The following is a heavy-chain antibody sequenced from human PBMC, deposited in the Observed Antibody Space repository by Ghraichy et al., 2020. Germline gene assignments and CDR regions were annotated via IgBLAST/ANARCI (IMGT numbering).Heavy chain of an antibody. Sequence: ASVKVSCKASGYTFTTYGISWVRQAPGQGLEWMGWISAYNGNTNFSQKLHGRVTMTTDTSTRTAYMELRSLTSDDTAVYYCARVRGEPAAIQPPLDYWGQGTLVTVSS. J-gene: IGHJ4*02. CDR1: GYTFTTYG. D-gene: IGHD2-2*01. CDR2: ISAYNGNT. CDR3: ARVRGEPAAIQPPLDY. V-gene: IGHV1-18*01.